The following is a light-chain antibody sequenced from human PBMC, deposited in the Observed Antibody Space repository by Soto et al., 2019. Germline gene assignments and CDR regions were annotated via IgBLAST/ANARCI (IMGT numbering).Light chain of an antibody. CDR2: GAS. Sequence: EIVMTQSPATLSVSPGERATLSCRASQSVSSNLAWYQQKPGQAPRLLIYGASTRATGIPAGFSGSGSGTEFTLTINSLQSEDFAVYYCQQYNNWPPTFGQGTKVEIK. J-gene: IGKJ1*01. CDR3: QQYNNWPPT. V-gene: IGKV3-15*01. CDR1: QSVSSN.